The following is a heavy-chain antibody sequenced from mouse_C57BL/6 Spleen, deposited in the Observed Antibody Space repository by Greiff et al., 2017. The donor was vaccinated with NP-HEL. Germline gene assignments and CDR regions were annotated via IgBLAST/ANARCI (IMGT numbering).Heavy chain of an antibody. CDR3: ARGITTVVPYYFDY. CDR2: IDPSDSYT. CDR1: GYTFTSYW. Sequence: VKLQESGAELVKPGASVKLSCKASGYTFTSYWMQWVKQRPGQGLEWIGEIDPSDSYTNYNQKFKGKATLTVDTSSSTAYMQLSSLTSEDSAVYYCARGITTVVPYYFDYWGQSTTLTVSS. J-gene: IGHJ2*01. V-gene: IGHV1-50*01. D-gene: IGHD1-1*01.